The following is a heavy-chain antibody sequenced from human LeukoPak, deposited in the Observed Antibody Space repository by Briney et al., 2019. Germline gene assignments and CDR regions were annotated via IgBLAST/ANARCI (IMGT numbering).Heavy chain of an antibody. Sequence: GGSLRLSCAASGFTFSNYNMNWFRQAPGKGLEWVSSISSGSRSIYYADSVKGRFTTSRDNAKNSLYLQMNSLRAEDTAVYYCAKDQESSGPTARDAFDIWGQGTM. CDR1: GFTFSNYN. CDR2: ISSGSRSI. CDR3: AKDQESSGPTARDAFDI. J-gene: IGHJ3*02. D-gene: IGHD2-2*01. V-gene: IGHV3-21*01.